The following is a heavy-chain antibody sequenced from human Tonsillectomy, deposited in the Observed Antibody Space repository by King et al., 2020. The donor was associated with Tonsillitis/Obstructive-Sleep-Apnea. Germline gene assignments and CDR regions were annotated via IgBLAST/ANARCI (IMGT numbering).Heavy chain of an antibody. J-gene: IGHJ4*02. CDR3: ARGVWGSYRYRFDH. CDR1: GGSISSYY. Sequence: QLQESGPGLVKPSETLSLTCTVSGGSISSYYWSWIRQPPGKGLEWIGYIYYSGSTNYNPSLKSRVTISVDTSKNQFSLKLSSVTAADTAVYYCARGVWGSYRYRFDHWGQGTLVTVSS. CDR2: IYYSGST. D-gene: IGHD3-16*02. V-gene: IGHV4-59*08.